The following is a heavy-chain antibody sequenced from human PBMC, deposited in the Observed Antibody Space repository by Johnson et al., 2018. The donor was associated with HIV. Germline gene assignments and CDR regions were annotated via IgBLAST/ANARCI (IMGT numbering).Heavy chain of an antibody. Sequence: VQLVESGGGLVQPGGSLRLSCAASGFTVRSNYMSWVRQAPGKGLEWVSLIYRGGSTYSADSVKGRFTIPRDNSKNTLYLQMNSLRAEDTAVYYCARDGGRLRTDAFDIWGQGTMVTVSS. D-gene: IGHD2-15*01. J-gene: IGHJ3*02. V-gene: IGHV3-66*01. CDR3: ARDGGRLRTDAFDI. CDR1: GFTVRSNY. CDR2: IYRGGST.